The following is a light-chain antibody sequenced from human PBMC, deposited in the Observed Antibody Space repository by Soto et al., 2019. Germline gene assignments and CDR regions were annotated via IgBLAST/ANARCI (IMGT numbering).Light chain of an antibody. J-gene: IGKJ4*01. CDR1: QSVLYRSNNKNY. CDR3: QQYYSSPLT. Sequence: DIVMTQSPDSLTVSLGERATINCKSSQSVLYRSNNKNYLAWYQQKPGQPPKLLIYWASTRESGVPDRFSGSGSGTDFILTISNLQAEDVAVYYCQQYYSSPLTFGGGTKVEIK. V-gene: IGKV4-1*01. CDR2: WAS.